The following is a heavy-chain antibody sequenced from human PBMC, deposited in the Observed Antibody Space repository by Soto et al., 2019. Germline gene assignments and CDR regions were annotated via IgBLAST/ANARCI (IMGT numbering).Heavy chain of an antibody. CDR3: ARVGMGDFDDFDV. CDR2: INIDGISR. Sequence: VVSLRLSCSSCVFSFSGCWIHWFLQVPVNWLLWVSLINIDGISRSYADSLKGRLTISRDNAKNTLHLQMNSLRAEDKAVYYCARVGMGDFDDFDVCGKAQMVNVS. D-gene: IGHD1-26*01. V-gene: IGHV3-74*01. J-gene: IGHJ3*01. CDR1: VFSFSGCW.